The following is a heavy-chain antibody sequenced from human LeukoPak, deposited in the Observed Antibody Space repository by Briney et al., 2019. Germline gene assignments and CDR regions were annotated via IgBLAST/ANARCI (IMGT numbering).Heavy chain of an antibody. CDR1: GGTFSSYA. CDR2: IIPILGIA. J-gene: IGHJ4*02. V-gene: IGHV1-69*04. CDR3: AMQKYYYDSRSDY. D-gene: IGHD3-22*01. Sequence: SVKVSCKASGGTFSSYAISWVRQAPGQGLEWMGRIIPILGIANYAQKFQGRVTITADKSTSTAYMELSSLRSEDTAVYYCAMQKYYYDSRSDYWGQGTLVTVSS.